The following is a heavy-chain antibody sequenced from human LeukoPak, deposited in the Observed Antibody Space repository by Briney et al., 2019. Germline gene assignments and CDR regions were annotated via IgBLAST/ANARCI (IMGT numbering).Heavy chain of an antibody. CDR1: GFTVSSKY. V-gene: IGHV3-30*18. J-gene: IGHJ3*02. CDR2: ISYDGSNK. D-gene: IGHD2-15*01. CDR3: AKDRTDAGGGYCSGGSCLDPVAFDI. Sequence: GGSLRLSCAASGFTVSSKYMGWVRQAPGKGLEWVAVISYDGSNKYYADSVKGRFTISRDNSKNTLYLQMNSLRAEDTAVYYCAKDRTDAGGGYCSGGSCLDPVAFDIWGQGTMVTVSS.